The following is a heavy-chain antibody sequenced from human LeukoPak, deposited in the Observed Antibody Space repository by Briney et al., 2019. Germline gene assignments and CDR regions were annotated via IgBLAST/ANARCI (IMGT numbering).Heavy chain of an antibody. CDR3: ARDRWFGELLYPLDY. CDR2: ISSSSNYI. CDR1: GFTFSYYS. V-gene: IGHV3-21*01. J-gene: IGHJ4*02. D-gene: IGHD3-10*01. Sequence: GGXLRLSCAASGFTFSYYSMNWVRQAPGKGLEWVSSISSSSNYIYYADSVKGRFTISRDNAKNSLYLQMNSLRAEDTAVFYCARDRWFGELLYPLDYWGQGTLVTVSS.